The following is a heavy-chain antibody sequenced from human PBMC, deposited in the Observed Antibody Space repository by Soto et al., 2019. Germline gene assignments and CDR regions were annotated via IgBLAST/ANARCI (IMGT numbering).Heavy chain of an antibody. Sequence: PSETLSLTCTVSGGSISSGGYYWSWIRQHPGKGLEWIGYIYYSGSTYYNPSLKSRVTISVDTSKNQFSLKLSSVTAADTAVYYCARDRSGNNWNGFDYWGQGTLVTVSS. D-gene: IGHD1-20*01. CDR3: ARDRSGNNWNGFDY. CDR2: IYYSGST. J-gene: IGHJ4*02. CDR1: GGSISSGGYY. V-gene: IGHV4-31*03.